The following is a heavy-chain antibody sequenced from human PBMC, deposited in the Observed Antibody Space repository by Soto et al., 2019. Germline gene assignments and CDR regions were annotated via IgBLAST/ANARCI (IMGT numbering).Heavy chain of an antibody. CDR1: GYSFTSYW. D-gene: IGHD2-2*01. J-gene: IGHJ6*02. CDR2: IDPSDSYT. Sequence: RGESVKISCXGSGYSFTSYWISWVRQMPGKGPEWMGRIDPSDSYTNYSPSFQGHVTISADKSISTAYLQWSSLKASDTAMYYCARSPLYCSSTSCYDYYGMDVWGQGTTVTVSS. V-gene: IGHV5-10-1*01. CDR3: ARSPLYCSSTSCYDYYGMDV.